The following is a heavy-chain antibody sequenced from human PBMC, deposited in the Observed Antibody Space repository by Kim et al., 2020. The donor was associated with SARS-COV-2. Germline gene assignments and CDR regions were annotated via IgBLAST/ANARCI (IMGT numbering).Heavy chain of an antibody. CDR1: GFTFDDYG. V-gene: IGHV3-9*01. CDR2: ISWNSGTI. Sequence: GGSLRLSCAASGFTFDDYGMHWVRQAPGKGLEWVSGISWNSGTIGYADSVKGRFTISRDNSKKSLFLQMNSLRAADTALYYCAKHITCRGTSFYAYFD. D-gene: IGHD3-16*01. CDR3: AKHITCRGTSFYAYFD. J-gene: IGHJ4*01.